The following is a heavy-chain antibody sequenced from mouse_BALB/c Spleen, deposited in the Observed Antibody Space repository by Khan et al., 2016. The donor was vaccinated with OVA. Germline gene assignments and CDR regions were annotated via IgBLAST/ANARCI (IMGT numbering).Heavy chain of an antibody. J-gene: IGHJ4*01. CDR1: GYTFTTYV. V-gene: IGHV1S136*01. D-gene: IGHD2-3*01. CDR2: INPYNDDT. CDR3: ARGMGLLRGAMDY. Sequence: VQLKQSGPELVKPGASVKMSCKASGYTFTTYVIHWVKQKPGQDLEWFGYINPYNDDTKYNEKFKGKATLTSDKSSTTAYMEFSSLTSEDSAVYYCARGMGLLRGAMDYWGQGTSVTVSS.